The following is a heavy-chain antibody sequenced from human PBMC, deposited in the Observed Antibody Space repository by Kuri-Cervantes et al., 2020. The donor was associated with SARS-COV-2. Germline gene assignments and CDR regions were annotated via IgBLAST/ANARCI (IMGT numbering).Heavy chain of an antibody. CDR1: GYTFTSYG. D-gene: IGHD6-13*01. Sequence: ASVKVSCKASGYTFTSYGISWVRQAPGQGLEWMGWISAYNGNTNYAQKLQGRVTMTTDTSTSTAYMELRSLRSDDTAVYYCARGGGREQQLVRARFGLQGWFDPWGQGTLVTVSS. CDR3: ARGGGREQQLVRARFGLQGWFDP. J-gene: IGHJ5*02. V-gene: IGHV1-18*01. CDR2: ISAYNGNT.